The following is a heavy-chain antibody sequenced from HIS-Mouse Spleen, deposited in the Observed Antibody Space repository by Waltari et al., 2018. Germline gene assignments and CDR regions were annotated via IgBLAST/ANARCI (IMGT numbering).Heavy chain of an antibody. D-gene: IGHD1-1*01. CDR2: INPNSGGT. CDR1: GHTFTGYY. CDR3: ARDYWNDDAFDI. Sequence: QVQLVQSGAEVKKPGASVKVSCTAPGHTFTGYYLNWVRQAPGQGLEWMGWINPNSGGTNYAQKFQGRVTMTRDTSISTAYMELSRLRSDDTAVYYCARDYWNDDAFDIWGQGTMVTVSS. J-gene: IGHJ3*02. V-gene: IGHV1-2*02.